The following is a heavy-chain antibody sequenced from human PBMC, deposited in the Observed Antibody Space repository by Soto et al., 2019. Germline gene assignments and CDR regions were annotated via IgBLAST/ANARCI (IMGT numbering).Heavy chain of an antibody. J-gene: IGHJ3*02. CDR2: ISYDGSNK. CDR3: AKTPGWLLRADAFDI. D-gene: IGHD3-22*01. V-gene: IGHV3-30*18. CDR1: GFTFSSYG. Sequence: GGSLRLSCASSGFTFSSYGMHLVRQAPGKGLEWVAVISYDGSNKYYADSVKGRFTISRDNSKNTLYLQMNSLRAEDTAVYYCAKTPGWLLRADAFDIWGQGTMVTVSS.